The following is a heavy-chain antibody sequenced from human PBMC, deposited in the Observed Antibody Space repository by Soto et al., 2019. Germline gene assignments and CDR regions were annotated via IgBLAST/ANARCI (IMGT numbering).Heavy chain of an antibody. CDR2: IYYSGST. V-gene: IGHV4-59*01. CDR3: ALGSGAFDI. CDR1: GGSISSYY. D-gene: IGHD6-19*01. J-gene: IGHJ3*02. Sequence: QVQLQESGPGLVKPSETLSLTCTVSGGSISSYYWSWIRQPPGKGLEWIGYIYYSGSTNYNPSLKSRVTISVDTSKNQFSLKLSTVTAADTAVYYCALGSGAFDIVVQGTMVTVSP.